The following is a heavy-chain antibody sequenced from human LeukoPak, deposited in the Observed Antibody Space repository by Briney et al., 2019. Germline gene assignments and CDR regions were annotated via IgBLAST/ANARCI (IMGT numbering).Heavy chain of an antibody. V-gene: IGHV1-58*02. CDR3: AADSDGYNVGDAFDI. Sequence: SVKVSCKASGFTFTSSAMQWVRQARGQRLEWIGWIVVGNGNTNYAQKFQERVTITRDMSTSTAYMELSSLRSEDTAVYYCAADSDGYNVGDAFDIWGQGTMVTVSS. CDR2: IVVGNGNT. J-gene: IGHJ3*02. CDR1: GFTFTSSA. D-gene: IGHD5-24*01.